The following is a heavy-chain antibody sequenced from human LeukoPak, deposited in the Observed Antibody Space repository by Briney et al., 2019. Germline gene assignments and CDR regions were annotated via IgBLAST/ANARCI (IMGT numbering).Heavy chain of an antibody. D-gene: IGHD1-26*01. CDR3: ASSRQWELNFDY. V-gene: IGHV4-34*01. J-gene: IGHJ4*02. Sequence: PSETLSLTCAVYGGSFSGYYWSWIRQPPGKGLEWIGEINHSGSTNYNPSLKSRVTISVDTSKNQFSLKLSSVTAADTAVYYCASSRQWELNFDYWGQGTLVTVSS. CDR1: GGSFSGYY. CDR2: INHSGST.